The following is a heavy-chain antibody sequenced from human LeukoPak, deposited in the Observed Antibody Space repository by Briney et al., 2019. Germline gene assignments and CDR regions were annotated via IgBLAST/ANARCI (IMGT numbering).Heavy chain of an antibody. CDR1: GFTFSTYS. CDR3: AKDRKPRGYSSGGGWFGP. D-gene: IGHD6-19*01. Sequence: GGSLRLSCAASGFTFSTYSMIWVRQAPGKGLEWLSYISGDSRTIYYPDSVKGRFTISRDNAKNSLYLQLISLRAEDTAVYYCAKDRKPRGYSSGGGWFGPWGQGTLVTVSS. CDR2: ISGDSRTI. J-gene: IGHJ5*02. V-gene: IGHV3-48*01.